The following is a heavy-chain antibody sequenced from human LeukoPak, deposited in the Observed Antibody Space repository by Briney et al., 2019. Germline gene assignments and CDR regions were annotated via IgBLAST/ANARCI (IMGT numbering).Heavy chain of an antibody. CDR3: ARARTRGYSGYGEGY. Sequence: GGSLRLSCAASGFTVSSYWMSWVRQAPGKWLEWVANIKQDGSEKYYVDSVKGRFTISRDNAKNSLYLQMNSLRAEDTAVYYCARARTRGYSGYGEGYWGQGTLVTVSS. J-gene: IGHJ4*02. V-gene: IGHV3-7*03. CDR2: IKQDGSEK. CDR1: GFTVSSYW. D-gene: IGHD5-12*01.